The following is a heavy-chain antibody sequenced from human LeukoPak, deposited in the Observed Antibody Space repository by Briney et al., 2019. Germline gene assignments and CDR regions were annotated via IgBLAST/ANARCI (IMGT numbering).Heavy chain of an antibody. V-gene: IGHV3-21*01. CDR3: ARDKYYYDSRMDY. CDR1: GFTFSSYS. CDR2: ISSSSSYI. J-gene: IGHJ4*02. Sequence: PGGSLRLSCAASGFTFSSYSMNWVGQAPGKGLEWVSSISSSSSYIYYADSVKGRFTISRDNAKNSLYLQMNSLRAEDTAVYYCARDKYYYDSRMDYWGQGTLVTVSS. D-gene: IGHD3-22*01.